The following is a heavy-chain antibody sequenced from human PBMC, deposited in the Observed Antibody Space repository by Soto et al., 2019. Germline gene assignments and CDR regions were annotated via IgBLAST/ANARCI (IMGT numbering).Heavy chain of an antibody. CDR1: GGSMSGNY. CDR3: ARGGWYVDY. D-gene: IGHD6-19*01. J-gene: IGHJ4*02. V-gene: IGHV4-59*01. CDR2: IYYTGTI. Sequence: QVQLQESGPGLVKSSETLSLTCTVSGGSMSGNYWSWIRQTPGKGLEWIGYIYYTGTINYNASLKSRVTLSVDTSKNQFSLKLTSVTAADTAVYFCARGGWYVDYWGQGTLVTVSS.